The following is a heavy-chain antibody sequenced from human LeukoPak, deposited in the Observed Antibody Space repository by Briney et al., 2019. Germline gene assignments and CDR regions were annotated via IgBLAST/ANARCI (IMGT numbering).Heavy chain of an antibody. CDR1: GFTFNDAW. J-gene: IGHJ4*02. CDR2: IWYDGSNK. D-gene: IGHD1-26*01. Sequence: GGSLRLSCAASGFTFNDAWMSWVRQAPGKGLEWVAVIWYDGSNKYYADSVKGRFTISRDNSKNTLYLQMNSLRAEDTAVYYCAKSDQVGATDYWGQGTLVTVSS. CDR3: AKSDQVGATDY. V-gene: IGHV3-33*06.